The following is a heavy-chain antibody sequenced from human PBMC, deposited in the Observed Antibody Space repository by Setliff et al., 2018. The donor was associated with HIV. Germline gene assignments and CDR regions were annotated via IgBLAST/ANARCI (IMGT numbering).Heavy chain of an antibody. Sequence: SETLSLTCTVSGGPLSSYYWNWIRQPPGKGLEWIGDIDYRGSTNYNPSLQSRVIISADTSKNQFSLRLSSVTAEDTAVYYCVRDGLGEGETKLDYWGQGTLVTVSS. D-gene: IGHD3-9*01. CDR2: IDYRGST. V-gene: IGHV4-59*12. CDR1: GGPLSSYY. J-gene: IGHJ4*02. CDR3: VRDGLGEGETKLDY.